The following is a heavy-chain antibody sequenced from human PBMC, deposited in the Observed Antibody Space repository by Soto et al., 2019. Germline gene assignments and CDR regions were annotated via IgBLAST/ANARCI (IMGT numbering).Heavy chain of an antibody. CDR1: GYTFTTYY. CDR2: IDPSGGST. CDR3: TRGRLVAAAPGDS. J-gene: IGHJ5*01. V-gene: IGHV1-46*01. Sequence: ASVKVSCKASGYTFTTYYMHWVRQAPGQGLEWMGIIDPSGGSTTSAQKFQGRVTMTRDTSTSTVYMELSSLRSEDTAVYYCTRGRLVAAAPGDSWGQGALVTVST. D-gene: IGHD2-15*01.